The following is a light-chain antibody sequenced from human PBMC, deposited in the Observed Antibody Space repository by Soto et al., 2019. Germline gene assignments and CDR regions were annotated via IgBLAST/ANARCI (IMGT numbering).Light chain of an antibody. J-gene: IGLJ1*01. CDR1: SSDVGSYNL. V-gene: IGLV2-23*01. CDR2: EGS. CDR3: CSYAGSSSYV. Sequence: QSALPQPASVSGSPRQSITISCTGTSSDVGSYNLVSWYQQHPGKAPNLMIYEGSKRPSGVSNRFSCSKSGNTASLTISGLQAEDEADYYCCSYAGSSSYVFGTGTKVTVL.